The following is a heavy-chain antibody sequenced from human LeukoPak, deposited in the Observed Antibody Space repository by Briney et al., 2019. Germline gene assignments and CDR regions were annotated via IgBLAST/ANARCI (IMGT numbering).Heavy chain of an antibody. J-gene: IGHJ4*02. Sequence: GGSLRLSCAASGFSFSNYWMSWVRQVPGKGLEWVANIKQDGSEKYYVDSVKGRFTISRDNAKNSLYLQMNSLRAEDTAIYYCARDKIVGATNFDYWGQGTLVTVSS. CDR1: GFSFSNYW. D-gene: IGHD1-26*01. CDR2: IKQDGSEK. V-gene: IGHV3-7*03. CDR3: ARDKIVGATNFDY.